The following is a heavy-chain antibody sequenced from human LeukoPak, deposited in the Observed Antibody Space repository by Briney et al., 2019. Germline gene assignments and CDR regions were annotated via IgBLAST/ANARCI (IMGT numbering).Heavy chain of an antibody. CDR3: VKDQDTRMATYYDY. J-gene: IGHJ4*02. Sequence: GGSLRLSCAASGFTVSSNYMSWVRQAPGKGLEWVSIIYSGGSTFYADSVKGRLTTSRDSSKNTLYLQMNSLRADDTAVYYCVKDQDTRMATYYDYWGQGTLVTVSS. CDR2: IYSGGST. V-gene: IGHV3-53*05. CDR1: GFTVSSNY. D-gene: IGHD5-18*01.